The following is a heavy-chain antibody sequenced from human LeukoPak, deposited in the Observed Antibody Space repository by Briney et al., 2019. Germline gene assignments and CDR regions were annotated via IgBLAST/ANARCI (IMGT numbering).Heavy chain of an antibody. CDR1: GGSISSSSYY. J-gene: IGHJ5*02. Sequence: PSETLPLTCTVSGGSISSSSYYWGWIRQPPGKGLEWIGSIYYSGSTYYNPSLKSRVTISVDTSKNQFSLKLSSVTAADTAVYYCARPRGQYCSGGSCYSVWFDPWGQGTLVTVSS. CDR3: ARPRGQYCSGGSCYSVWFDP. D-gene: IGHD2-15*01. V-gene: IGHV4-39*01. CDR2: IYYSGST.